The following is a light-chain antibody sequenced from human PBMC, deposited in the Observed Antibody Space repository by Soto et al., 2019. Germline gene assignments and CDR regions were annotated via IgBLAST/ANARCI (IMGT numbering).Light chain of an antibody. J-gene: IGLJ3*02. Sequence: QSALTQPRSVSGSPGQSVTISCTGTSSDVGGYNYVSWYQQHPGKAPKLILYDVTKRPSGVPHRFSGSKSGNTASLTISGLQAEDEADYYCCSYAGSYTLVFGGGTKLTVL. CDR1: SSDVGGYNY. V-gene: IGLV2-11*01. CDR3: CSYAGSYTLV. CDR2: DVT.